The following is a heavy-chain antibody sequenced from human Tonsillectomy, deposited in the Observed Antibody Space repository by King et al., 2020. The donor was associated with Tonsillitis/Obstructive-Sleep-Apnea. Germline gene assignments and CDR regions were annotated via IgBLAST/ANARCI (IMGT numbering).Heavy chain of an antibody. J-gene: IGHJ4*02. CDR2: IFLRGGT. V-gene: IGHV4-59*01. Sequence: QLQESGPGLVKPSETLSLTCGVSCGSIITYYLRWGRQPPGKGLGWVWYIFLRGGTNYNPPLKGRVTISVDTSKNQFSLKLSSVTAADTAVYYCAREKYSDTLYYFDYWGQGTLVTVSS. CDR1: CGSIITYY. CDR3: AREKYSDTLYYFDY. D-gene: IGHD6-6*01.